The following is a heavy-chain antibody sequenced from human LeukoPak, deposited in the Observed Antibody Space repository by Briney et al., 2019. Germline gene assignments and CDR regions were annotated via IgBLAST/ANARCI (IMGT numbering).Heavy chain of an antibody. V-gene: IGHV3-21*01. CDR3: ARLSMVRDSKGFDY. CDR2: ISSSSSYI. J-gene: IGHJ4*02. D-gene: IGHD3-10*01. Sequence: GGSLRLSCAASGFTFSSYSMNWVRQAPGKGPEWVSSISSSSSYIYYADSVKGRFTISRDNAKNSLYLQMNSLRAEDTAVYYCARLSMVRDSKGFDYWGQGTLVTVSS. CDR1: GFTFSSYS.